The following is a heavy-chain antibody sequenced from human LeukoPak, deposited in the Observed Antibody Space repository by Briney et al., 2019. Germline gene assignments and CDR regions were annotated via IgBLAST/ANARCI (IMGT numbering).Heavy chain of an antibody. V-gene: IGHV1-2*02. Sequence: ASVKVSCKASGYTFTGYYIHWVRQAPGQGLEWMGWINPKSGGTNYAQKFQGRVTMTRDTSNSTAYMELSRLRSDDTAVYFCARVIGFGELSLGHWGQGTLVTVSS. D-gene: IGHD3-10*01. CDR2: INPKSGGT. CDR3: ARVIGFGELSLGH. J-gene: IGHJ4*02. CDR1: GYTFTGYY.